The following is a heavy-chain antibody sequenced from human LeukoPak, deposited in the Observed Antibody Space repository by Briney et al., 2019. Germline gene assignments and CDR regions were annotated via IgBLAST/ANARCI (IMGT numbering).Heavy chain of an antibody. CDR2: ISSSGSTI. Sequence: PGGSLRLSCAASGFTFSDYYMSWIRQAPGKGLEWVSYISSSGSTIYYADSVKGRFTISRDNAKNSLYLQMNSLRAEDTAVYYCARDVISPVRIYGDWFDPWGQGTLVTVSS. J-gene: IGHJ5*02. CDR1: GFTFSDYY. D-gene: IGHD2-21*01. V-gene: IGHV3-11*01. CDR3: ARDVISPVRIYGDWFDP.